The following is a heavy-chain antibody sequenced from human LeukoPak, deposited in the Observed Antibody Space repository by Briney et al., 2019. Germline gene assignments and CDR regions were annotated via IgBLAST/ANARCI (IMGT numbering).Heavy chain of an antibody. CDR2: ITSNSKYI. V-gene: IGHV3-21*01. CDR1: GFIFSSYT. J-gene: IGHJ3*02. Sequence: GGSLRLSCAVSGFIFSSYTMNWVRQAPGKGLEWISSITSNSKYIFYADSLKGRFTISRDNAENSVYLQMNRLRAEDTAVYFCARGDGGNFNDAFDIWGQGTMVTVSS. D-gene: IGHD4-23*01. CDR3: ARGDGGNFNDAFDI.